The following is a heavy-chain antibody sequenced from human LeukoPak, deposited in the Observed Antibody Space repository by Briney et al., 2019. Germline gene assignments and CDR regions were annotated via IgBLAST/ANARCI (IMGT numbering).Heavy chain of an antibody. CDR1: GFTFSSYA. CDR2: ISGSGGST. CDR3: AIDYDFWSPYGMDV. Sequence: SGGSLRLSCAASGFTFSSYAMSWVRQAPGKGLEWVSAISGSGGSTYYADSVKGRFTISRDNSKNTLYLQMNSLRAEDTAVYYCAIDYDFWSPYGMDVWGQGTTVTVSS. D-gene: IGHD3-3*01. J-gene: IGHJ6*02. V-gene: IGHV3-23*01.